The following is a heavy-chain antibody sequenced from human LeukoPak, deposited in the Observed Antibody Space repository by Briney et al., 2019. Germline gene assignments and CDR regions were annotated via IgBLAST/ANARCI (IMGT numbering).Heavy chain of an antibody. CDR2: ISYDGSNK. CDR3: ARAPLGVVVPAAMPAYYYMDV. D-gene: IGHD2-2*01. Sequence: GGSLRLSCAASGFTFSSYAMHWVRQAPGKGLEWVAVISYDGSNKYYADSVKGRFTISRDNSKNTLYLQMNSLRAEDTAVYYCARAPLGVVVPAAMPAYYYMDVWGKGTTVTISS. V-gene: IGHV3-30*04. J-gene: IGHJ6*03. CDR1: GFTFSSYA.